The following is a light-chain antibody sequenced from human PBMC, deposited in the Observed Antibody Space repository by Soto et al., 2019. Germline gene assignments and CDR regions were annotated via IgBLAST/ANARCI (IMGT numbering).Light chain of an antibody. Sequence: DIQMTQSPSTLSASVGDRVTITCRASQSISTWLAWYQQEPGKAPKLLIHKASSFQSGVPSRFSGSGSGTDFTLTISSLHPDDFAPYYCQQYNSYSPTLGQGTRVEIK. CDR3: QQYNSYSPT. J-gene: IGKJ1*01. V-gene: IGKV1-5*03. CDR1: QSISTW. CDR2: KAS.